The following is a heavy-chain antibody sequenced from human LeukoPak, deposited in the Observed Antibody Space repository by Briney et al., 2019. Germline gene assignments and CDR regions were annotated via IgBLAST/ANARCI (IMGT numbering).Heavy chain of an antibody. Sequence: SVKVSCKASGGTFSSYAISWVRQAPGQGLEWMGKIIPIFGTANYAQKFQGRVTITTDESTSTAYMELSSLRSEDTAVYYCARNPNDYGDLYFDYWGQGTLVTVSS. CDR3: ARNPNDYGDLYFDY. V-gene: IGHV1-69*05. J-gene: IGHJ4*02. D-gene: IGHD4-17*01. CDR2: IIPIFGTA. CDR1: GGTFSSYA.